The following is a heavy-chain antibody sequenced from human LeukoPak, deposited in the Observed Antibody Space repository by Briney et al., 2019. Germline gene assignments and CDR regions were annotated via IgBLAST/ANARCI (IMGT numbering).Heavy chain of an antibody. V-gene: IGHV4-59*01. J-gene: IGHJ4*02. CDR3: ARVTGYMIEDYFDY. CDR2: IYYSGST. Sequence: AETLSLTCTVSAGSISSYYWRWIRQPPGKGLEWNGYIYYSGSTNYNPSLKSRVTISVDTSKNQFSLRLSSVTAADTAVYYCARVTGYMIEDYFDYGGQGTVVSVSS. D-gene: IGHD3-22*01. CDR1: AGSISSYY.